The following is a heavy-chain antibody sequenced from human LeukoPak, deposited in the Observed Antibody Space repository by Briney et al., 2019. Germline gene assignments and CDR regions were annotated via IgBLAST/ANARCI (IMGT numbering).Heavy chain of an antibody. CDR1: GGSFSGYY. CDR3: ARGRSPYYYGSGSYGYYFDY. V-gene: IGHV4-34*01. D-gene: IGHD3-10*01. J-gene: IGHJ4*02. CDR2: INHSGST. Sequence: SETLSLTCAVYGGSFSGYYWSWIRQPPGKGLEWIGEINHSGSTNYNPSLKSRVTISVDTSKNQFSLKLSSVTAADMAVYYCARGRSPYYYGSGSYGYYFDYWGQGTLVTVSS.